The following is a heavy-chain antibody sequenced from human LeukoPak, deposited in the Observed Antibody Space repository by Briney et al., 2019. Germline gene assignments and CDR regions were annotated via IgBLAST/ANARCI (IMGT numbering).Heavy chain of an antibody. Sequence: GGSLRLSCAASGFTFSSYAMSWVRQAPGKGLEWVSAISGSGGSTYYADSVKGRFTISRDNSKNTLYLQMNSLRAEDTAVYYCAKDLVRYFDRLGSGDYWGQGTLVTVSS. CDR2: ISGSGGST. J-gene: IGHJ4*02. V-gene: IGHV3-23*01. D-gene: IGHD3-9*01. CDR3: AKDLVRYFDRLGSGDY. CDR1: GFTFSSYA.